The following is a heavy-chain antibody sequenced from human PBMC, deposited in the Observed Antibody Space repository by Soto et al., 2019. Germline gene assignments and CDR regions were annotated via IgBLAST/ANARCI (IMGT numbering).Heavy chain of an antibody. J-gene: IGHJ4*02. V-gene: IGHV3-23*01. CDR3: AKDRSSSIAARDFDY. Sequence: GGSLRLSCAASGFTFSSCAMTWVRQAPGKGLEWVSAISGSGVSTNYADSVKGRFTISRDNSKNMLYLQMNSLRAEDTAVYYCAKDRSSSIAARDFDYWGQGTLVTVSS. CDR1: GFTFSSCA. D-gene: IGHD6-6*01. CDR2: ISGSGVST.